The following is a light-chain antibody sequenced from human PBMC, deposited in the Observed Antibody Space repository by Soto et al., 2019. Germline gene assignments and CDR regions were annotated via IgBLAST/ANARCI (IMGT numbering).Light chain of an antibody. CDR2: DAS. J-gene: IGKJ1*01. Sequence: ESVLTQSPATLSLSPGERATLSCRASPSVSNSLAWYQHKPGQAPRLLIYDASNRATGVPTRFSGSGSGTDFTLTISSLEPEDFAVYYCQQYYGTPWTFGQGTKVEIK. V-gene: IGKV3-11*01. CDR3: QQYYGTPWT. CDR1: PSVSNS.